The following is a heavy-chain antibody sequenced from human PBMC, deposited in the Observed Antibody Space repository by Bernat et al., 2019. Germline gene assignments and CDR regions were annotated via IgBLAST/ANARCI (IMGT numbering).Heavy chain of an antibody. Sequence: QVQLVQSGAEVKKPGASVKVSCKASGYTFTSYYMHWVRQAPGQGLEWMGIINPSGGSTSYAQKFQGRVTMTRDTSTSTVYMELSSLRSEDTAVYYCARQTTPSITMVVVGNPPLDIWGQGTMVTVSS. J-gene: IGHJ3*02. CDR1: GYTFTSYY. CDR3: ARQTTPSITMVVVGNPPLDI. CDR2: INPSGGST. D-gene: IGHD3-22*01. V-gene: IGHV1-46*03.